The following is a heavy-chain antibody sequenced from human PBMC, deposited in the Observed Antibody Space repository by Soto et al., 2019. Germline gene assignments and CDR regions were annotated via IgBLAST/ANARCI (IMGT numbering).Heavy chain of an antibody. V-gene: IGHV4-4*02. D-gene: IGHD3-22*01. CDR3: ARTYDSSGYFPAEFDY. CDR2: IYHSGSP. J-gene: IGHJ4*02. Sequence: QVQLQESGPGLVKPSGTLSLTCTVSGGSISSSNWWNWVRQPPGKGLEWIGEIYHSGSPNYNPSLKSRVTISVDESKNQFSLKVSSVTAADTAVYYCARTYDSSGYFPAEFDYCGQGTLVTVSS. CDR1: GGSISSSNW.